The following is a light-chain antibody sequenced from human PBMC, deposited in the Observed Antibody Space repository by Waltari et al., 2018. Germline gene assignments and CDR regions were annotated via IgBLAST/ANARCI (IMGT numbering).Light chain of an antibody. CDR3: QQRANWPPLT. Sequence: EIVLTQSPATLALSPGERATLSCRASQSVSNFLAWYQQKPGQAPRLLIYHASKRATDIPDRFSGRGSGTDFTLTISSLEPGDSAVYYCQQRANWPPLTFGGGTGVEI. J-gene: IGKJ4*01. CDR1: QSVSNF. CDR2: HAS. V-gene: IGKV3-11*01.